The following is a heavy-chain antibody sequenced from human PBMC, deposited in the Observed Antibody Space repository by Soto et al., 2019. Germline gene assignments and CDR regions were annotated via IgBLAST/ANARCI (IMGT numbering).Heavy chain of an antibody. CDR2: ISYDGSNK. D-gene: IGHD4-17*01. V-gene: IGHV3-30*03. CDR1: GFTFSSYG. CDR3: SRAGMTTVTYFDY. J-gene: IGHJ4*01. Sequence: GGSLRLSCAASGFTFSSYGMHWVRQAPGKGLEWVAVISYDGSNKYYADSVKGRFTISRDNSKNTLYLQMNSLRAEDTAVYYCSRAGMTTVTYFDYWGHGTLVTVSS.